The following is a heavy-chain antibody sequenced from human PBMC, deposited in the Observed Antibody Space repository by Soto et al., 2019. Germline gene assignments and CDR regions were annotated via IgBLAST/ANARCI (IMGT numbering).Heavy chain of an antibody. Sequence: ASVKVSCKASGYTFTSYYMHWVRQAPGQGLEWMGIINPSGGSTSYAQKFQGRVTMTRDTSTSTVYMELSSLRSEDTAVYYCAKHLSAWLRREAFDVWGPGTMVTVSS. J-gene: IGHJ3*01. CDR2: INPSGGST. CDR1: GYTFTSYY. D-gene: IGHD5-12*01. CDR3: AKHLSAWLRREAFDV. V-gene: IGHV1-46*01.